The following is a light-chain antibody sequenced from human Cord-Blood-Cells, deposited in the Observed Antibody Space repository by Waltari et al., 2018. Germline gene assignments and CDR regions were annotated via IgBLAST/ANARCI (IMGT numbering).Light chain of an antibody. J-gene: IGLJ1*01. V-gene: IGLV3-1*01. CDR3: QAWDSSTSGV. CDR2: QDS. Sequence: SYELTQPPSVSVSPGQTASITCPGDQLGDKYACWYQQKPGQSPVLVIYQDSKRPSGIPERFSGSNSGNTATLTISGTQAMDEADYYCQAWDSSTSGVFGTGTKVTVL. CDR1: QLGDKY.